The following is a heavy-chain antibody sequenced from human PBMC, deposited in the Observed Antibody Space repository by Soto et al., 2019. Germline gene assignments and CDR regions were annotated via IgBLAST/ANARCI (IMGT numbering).Heavy chain of an antibody. CDR3: VRERAGTPNFPPNALDN. J-gene: IGHJ4*03. V-gene: IGHV3-23*01. D-gene: IGHD2-8*01. Sequence: GGSLRLSCAASGFTFSSYAMSWFRQAPGKGLEWVSAISGSGGSTYYADSVKGRFTTSRDNSKNTLYLQMNSLRAEDTAVYYCVRERAGTPNFPPNALDNGGHGTLVTVSS. CDR2: ISGSGGST. CDR1: GFTFSSYA.